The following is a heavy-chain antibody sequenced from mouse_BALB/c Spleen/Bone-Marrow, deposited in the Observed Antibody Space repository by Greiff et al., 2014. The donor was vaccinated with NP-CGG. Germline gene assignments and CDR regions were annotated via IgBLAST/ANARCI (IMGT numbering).Heavy chain of an antibody. V-gene: IGHV1-54*01. D-gene: IGHD4-1*01. J-gene: IGHJ3*01. CDR1: GYDFTSYL. CDR2: INPGSGGS. Sequence: QVQLQQPGAEVVRPGTSVKVSCKASGYDFTSYLIEWIKQRPGQGLEWIGVINPGSGGSNYNEKFTGKATLTVDKSSSTACMQLSSLTSDDSAVYFCARNANWLFTYWGQGTLVTVSA. CDR3: ARNANWLFTY.